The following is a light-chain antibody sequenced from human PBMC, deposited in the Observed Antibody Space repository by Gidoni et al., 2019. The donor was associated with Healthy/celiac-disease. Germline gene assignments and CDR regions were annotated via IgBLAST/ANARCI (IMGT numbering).Light chain of an antibody. Sequence: DIQMTQSPSSLSASLGDRVTITCRASQGINNYLAWFQQKPGKDPKSLIYAASSLQRGVQSQFSGSGSGPDFTLTIRSLQPEDFATYYCQQYNSYPLTFGGGTKVEI. J-gene: IGKJ4*01. CDR3: QQYNSYPLT. CDR1: QGINNY. CDR2: AAS. V-gene: IGKV1-16*02.